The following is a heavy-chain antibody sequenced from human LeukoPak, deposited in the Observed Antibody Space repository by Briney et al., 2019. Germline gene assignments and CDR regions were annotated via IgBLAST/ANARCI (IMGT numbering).Heavy chain of an antibody. V-gene: IGHV4-59*01. Sequence: SETLSLTCTVSGGTISSYYWSWIRQPPGKGLEWIGYIYYSGSTNYNPSLYSRVTISVDTSKNQFSLILSSVTAADTAVYHCARATTTGWYADYWGQGTLVTVSS. D-gene: IGHD6-19*01. CDR1: GGTISSYY. CDR2: IYYSGST. J-gene: IGHJ4*02. CDR3: ARATTTGWYADY.